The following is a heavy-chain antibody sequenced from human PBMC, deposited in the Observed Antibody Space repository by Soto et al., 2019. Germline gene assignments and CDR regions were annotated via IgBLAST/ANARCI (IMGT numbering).Heavy chain of an antibody. J-gene: IGHJ5*02. CDR1: GFRFSSCD. CDR3: ASDRGTTVIANVFDP. CDR2: ISYDGSKK. D-gene: IGHD4-4*01. Sequence: PGESLKISCAASGFRFSSCDMHWVRQAPGKGLEWVTLISYDGSKKYTAESVKGRFTISRDNSQNTLYLQMNSLGAEDTAVYYCASDRGTTVIANVFDPWGQGTLVTVSS. V-gene: IGHV3-33*01.